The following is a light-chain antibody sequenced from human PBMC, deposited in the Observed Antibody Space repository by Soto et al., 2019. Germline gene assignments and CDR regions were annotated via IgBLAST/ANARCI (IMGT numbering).Light chain of an antibody. V-gene: IGKV1-5*01. CDR2: DAS. CDR3: QHYNSDPWT. Sequence: DIEMTQSPSTLSASVGDRVTITCRASQTIRRWLAWYQQRPGKAPKVLIYDASTLESGVPARFSGSGSETEFTRNISRLQPEDSATYYCQHYNSDPWTFGQGTKVEIK. CDR1: QTIRRW. J-gene: IGKJ1*01.